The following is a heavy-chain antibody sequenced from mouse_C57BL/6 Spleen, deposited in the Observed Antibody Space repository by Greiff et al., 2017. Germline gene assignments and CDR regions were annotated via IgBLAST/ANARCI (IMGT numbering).Heavy chain of an antibody. V-gene: IGHV3-6*01. D-gene: IGHD1-1*01. CDR1: GYSITSGYY. CDR2: IRYDGSN. Sequence: EVQLVESGPGLVKPSPSLSLSCSVTGYSITSGYYWNWIRQFPGNKLEWMGYIRYDGSNNYNPSLENRTSITHDTSKNHFFLMLNSVTTEDTATYYCARDTTVEAMDYWGQGTSVTVSS. J-gene: IGHJ4*01. CDR3: ARDTTVEAMDY.